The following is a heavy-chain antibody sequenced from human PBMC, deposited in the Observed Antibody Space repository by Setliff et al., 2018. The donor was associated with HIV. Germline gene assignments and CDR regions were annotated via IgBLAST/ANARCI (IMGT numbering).Heavy chain of an antibody. CDR2: IDPDRGDT. CDR1: GYTFPDYY. D-gene: IGHD3-16*01. CDR3: AWGTQRPIDS. Sequence: ASVKVSCKVSGYTFPDYYIQWIRQAPGKGLEWMGLIDPDRGDTVYAEKLQDRVTITADRSLDTAYMKLSSLRSEDTAMYFCAWGTQRPIDSWGQGTLVTVSS. J-gene: IGHJ4*02. V-gene: IGHV1-69-2*01.